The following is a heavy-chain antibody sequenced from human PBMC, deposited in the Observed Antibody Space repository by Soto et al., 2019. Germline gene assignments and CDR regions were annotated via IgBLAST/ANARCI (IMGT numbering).Heavy chain of an antibody. Sequence: QVQLQESGPGLVKPSETLSLTCTVSGGSVSSGSYYWSWIRQPPGKGLEWIGYIYYSGNTNYNPSLKSQVTISVDTSKNQFSLKLSSVTAADTAVYYCARVPYHYDSSGYYYSYYGMDVWGQGTTVTVSS. D-gene: IGHD3-22*01. J-gene: IGHJ6*02. V-gene: IGHV4-61*01. CDR2: IYYSGNT. CDR3: ARVPYHYDSSGYYYSYYGMDV. CDR1: GGSVSSGSYY.